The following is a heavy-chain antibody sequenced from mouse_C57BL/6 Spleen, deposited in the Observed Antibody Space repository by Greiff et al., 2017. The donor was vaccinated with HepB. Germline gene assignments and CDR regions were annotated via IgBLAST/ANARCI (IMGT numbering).Heavy chain of an antibody. J-gene: IGHJ2*01. D-gene: IGHD4-1*02. Sequence: QVQLQQSGAELVKPGASVKMSCTASGYTFTTYPIEWMKQTHEKSLEWIGNFHPYNDDTKYNEKLKGKATLTVEKSSSTVYLELSRLPSDDSAVYYCAMTNWDGGYFDYGGQGTTLTVSS. CDR1: GYTFTTYP. CDR3: AMTNWDGGYFDY. V-gene: IGHV1-47*01. CDR2: FHPYNDDT.